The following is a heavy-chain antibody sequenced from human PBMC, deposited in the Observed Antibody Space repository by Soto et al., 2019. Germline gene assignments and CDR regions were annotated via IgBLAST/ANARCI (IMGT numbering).Heavy chain of an antibody. CDR1: GFTFSSYA. CDR3: AKDARGFIIAARSYYGMDV. CDR2: ISGSGGST. J-gene: IGHJ6*02. V-gene: IGHV3-23*01. D-gene: IGHD6-6*01. Sequence: QAGGSLRLSCAASGFTFSSYAMSWVRQAPGKGLEWVSAISGSGGSTYYADSVKGRFTISRDNSKNTLYLQMNSLRAEDTAVYYCAKDARGFIIAARSYYGMDVWGQGTTVTVSS.